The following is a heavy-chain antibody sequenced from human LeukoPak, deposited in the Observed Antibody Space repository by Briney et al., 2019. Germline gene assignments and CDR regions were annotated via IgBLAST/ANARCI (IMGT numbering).Heavy chain of an antibody. V-gene: IGHV3-48*03. J-gene: IGHJ4*02. Sequence: GGSLRLSCAASGFTFSSYEMNWVRQAPGKGLEWVSYISSSGTTIYYADSVKGRFTISRGNAKNSLYLQMNSLRAEDTAVYYCARRYCSSTSCLIDYWGQGTLVTVSS. CDR1: GFTFSSYE. D-gene: IGHD2-2*01. CDR3: ARRYCSSTSCLIDY. CDR2: ISSSGTTI.